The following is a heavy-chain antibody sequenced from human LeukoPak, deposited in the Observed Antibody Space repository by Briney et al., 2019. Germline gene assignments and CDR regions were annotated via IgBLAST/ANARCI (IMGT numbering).Heavy chain of an antibody. V-gene: IGHV4-59*05. CDR2: IYYSGST. D-gene: IGHD2-15*01. CDR1: GGSISSYY. J-gene: IGHJ4*02. CDR3: ARHVGGGSCLFDY. Sequence: TSETLSLTCTVSGGSISSYYWSWIRQPPGKGLEWIGSIYYSGSTYYNPSLKSRVTISVDTSKNQFSLKLSSVTAADTAVYYRARHVGGGSCLFDYWGQGTLVTVSS.